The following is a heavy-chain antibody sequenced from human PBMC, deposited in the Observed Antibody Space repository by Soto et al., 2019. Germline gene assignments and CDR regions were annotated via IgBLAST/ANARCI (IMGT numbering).Heavy chain of an antibody. CDR3: ARGYSDFWSGYNGMDV. CDR1: GGSFSGYY. CDR2: INHSGST. D-gene: IGHD3-3*01. V-gene: IGHV4-34*01. Sequence: SETLSLTCAVYGGSFSGYYWSWIRQPPGRGLEWIGEINHSGSTNYNPSLKSRVTISVDTSKNQFSLKLSSVTAADTAVYYCARGYSDFWSGYNGMDVWGQGTTVTVSS. J-gene: IGHJ6*02.